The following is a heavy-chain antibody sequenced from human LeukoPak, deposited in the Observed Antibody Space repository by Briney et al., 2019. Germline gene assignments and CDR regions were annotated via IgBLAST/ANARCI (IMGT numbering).Heavy chain of an antibody. J-gene: IGHJ4*02. V-gene: IGHV3-7*05. D-gene: IGHD2-15*01. CDR1: GFTFSSYW. CDR2: IKQDGSEK. CDR3: ARDGSSGGSCYAY. Sequence: GGSLRLSCAASGFTFSSYWMSWVRQAPGKGLEWVANIKQDGSEKYYVDSVKGRFTISRDNAKNSLYLQMNSLRAEDTAVYYCARDGSSGGSCYAYWGQGTLVTVSS.